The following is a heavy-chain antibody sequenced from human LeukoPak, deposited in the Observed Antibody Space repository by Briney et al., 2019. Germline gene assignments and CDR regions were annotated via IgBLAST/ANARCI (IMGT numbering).Heavy chain of an antibody. CDR1: GGSFSGYY. V-gene: IGHV4-34*01. J-gene: IGHJ4*02. CDR3: ARGSPAFPLYYYRSGGLPDY. CDR2: INHSGST. Sequence: SETLSLTCAVYGGSFSGYYWSWIRQPPGKGLEWIGEINHSGSTNYNPSLKSRVTISVDTSKNQFSLKLSSVTAADTAVYYCARGSPAFPLYYYRSGGLPDYWGQGTLVTVSS. D-gene: IGHD3-10*01.